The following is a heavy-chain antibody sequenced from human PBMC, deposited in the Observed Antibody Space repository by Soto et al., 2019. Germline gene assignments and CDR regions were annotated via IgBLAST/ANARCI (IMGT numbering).Heavy chain of an antibody. V-gene: IGHV1-2*04. CDR3: ARGGSVIAAAGTGAFEI. CDR2: INPNSGGT. CDR1: GYTFTGYY. D-gene: IGHD6-13*01. Sequence: ASVKVSCKASGYTFTGYYMHWVRQAPGQGLEWMGWINPNSGGTNYAQKFQGWVTMTRDTSISTAYMELSRLRSDDTAVYYCARGGSVIAAAGTGAFEIWGQGTMVTVSS. J-gene: IGHJ3*02.